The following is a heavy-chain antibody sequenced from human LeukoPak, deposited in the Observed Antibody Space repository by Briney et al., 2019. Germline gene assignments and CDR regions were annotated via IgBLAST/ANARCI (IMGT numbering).Heavy chain of an antibody. CDR1: GGSISSDNW. CDR3: ARGRRQWLVRYYYYGMDV. Sequence: SETLSLTCAVSGGSISSDNWWSWVRQPPGKGLEWIGEINHSGSTNYNPSLKSRVTISVDTSKNQFSLKLSSVTAADTAVYYCARGRRQWLVRYYYYGMDVWGQGTTITVSS. J-gene: IGHJ6*02. V-gene: IGHV4-4*02. D-gene: IGHD6-19*01. CDR2: INHSGST.